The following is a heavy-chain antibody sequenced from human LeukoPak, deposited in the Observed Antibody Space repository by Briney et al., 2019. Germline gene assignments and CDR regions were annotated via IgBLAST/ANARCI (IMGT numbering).Heavy chain of an antibody. V-gene: IGHV1-2*02. CDR3: ARVKQPIRWGGPVIRHFDY. Sequence: ASVKVSCKASGYTFTGYYMHWVRQAPGQGLEWMGWINPNSGGTNYAQKFQGRVTMTRDTSISTAYMELSRLRSDDTAVYYCARVKQPIRWGGPVIRHFDYWGQGTLVTVSS. D-gene: IGHD3-3*01. J-gene: IGHJ4*02. CDR2: INPNSGGT. CDR1: GYTFTGYY.